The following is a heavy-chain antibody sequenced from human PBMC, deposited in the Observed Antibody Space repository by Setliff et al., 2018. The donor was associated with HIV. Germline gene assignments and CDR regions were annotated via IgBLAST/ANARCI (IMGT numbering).Heavy chain of an antibody. CDR3: ARESTVVLGDDVDNYHYSYMDV. V-gene: IGHV1-2*06. CDR2: IYPNSGGT. CDR1: GYTFTAYY. D-gene: IGHD3-16*01. Sequence: ASVKVSCKASGYTFTAYYIHWVRQAPGQGLEWMGRIYPNSGGTNFAQKFQGRITMTRDTSISTAYMELSRLTSDDTAMYFCARESTVVLGDDVDNYHYSYMDVWGKGTTVTVSS. J-gene: IGHJ6*03.